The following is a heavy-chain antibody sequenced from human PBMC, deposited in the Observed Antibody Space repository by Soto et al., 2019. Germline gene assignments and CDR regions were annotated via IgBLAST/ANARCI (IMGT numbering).Heavy chain of an antibody. CDR1: VDSVSSNSAA. J-gene: IGHJ6*02. CDR2: TYYRSKWYN. V-gene: IGHV6-1*01. Sequence: SQTLSLTCAISVDSVSSNSAAWDLISQSPSRGLEWLGRTYYRSKWYNDYAVSVKSRITINPDTSKNQFSLQLNSVTPEDTAVYYCAREINWSYHDYGMDVWGHGTTVTVFS. D-gene: IGHD1-1*01. CDR3: AREINWSYHDYGMDV.